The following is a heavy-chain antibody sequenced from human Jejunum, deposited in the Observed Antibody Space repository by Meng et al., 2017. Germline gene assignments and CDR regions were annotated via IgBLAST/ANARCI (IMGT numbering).Heavy chain of an antibody. CDR1: GFSISNEHFF. D-gene: IGHD2-15*01. Sequence: SETLSLTCSVSGFSISNEHFFWAWVRQPPGKGLEWIGGMLYSGTTFNNTSLKSRISMSVDTSKNQFSLRLSSVTAADTAVYYCARVVRGYFDASDIWGQGTMVTVSS. J-gene: IGHJ3*02. CDR2: MLYSGTT. V-gene: IGHV4-39*07. CDR3: ARVVRGYFDASDI.